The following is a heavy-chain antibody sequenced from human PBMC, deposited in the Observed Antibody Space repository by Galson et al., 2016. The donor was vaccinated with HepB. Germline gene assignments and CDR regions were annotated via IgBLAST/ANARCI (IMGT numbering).Heavy chain of an antibody. V-gene: IGHV4-59*11. J-gene: IGHJ4*02. Sequence: SETLSLTCSVSGASISSHSWSWIRQAPGKGPEWIGYIHYSGTTNYKSSLESRVTISIDTSKTQLSLKLTSVTAADTAVYFCATIESGRRFFESWGQGILVTVSS. CDR1: GASISSHS. CDR3: ATIESGRRFFES. CDR2: IHYSGTT. D-gene: IGHD3-9*01.